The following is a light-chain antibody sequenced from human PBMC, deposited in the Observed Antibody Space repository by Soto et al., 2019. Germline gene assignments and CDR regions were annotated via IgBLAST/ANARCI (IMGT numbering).Light chain of an antibody. Sequence: DTVVTKSPFTVSSSPAERATLTCRASQSIDTYLAWYQQKPGQAPRLLIYDASDRATGIPARFSGSGSGTAFTLTISGLEPEDFAVYYCQQYNNWPQTFGQGTKVDI. CDR3: QQYNNWPQT. V-gene: IGKV3-11*01. CDR1: QSIDTY. CDR2: DAS. J-gene: IGKJ1*01.